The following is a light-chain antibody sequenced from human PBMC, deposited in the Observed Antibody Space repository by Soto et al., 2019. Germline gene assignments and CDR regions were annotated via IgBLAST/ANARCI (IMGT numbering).Light chain of an antibody. CDR2: GAS. CDR1: RSVSSN. V-gene: IGKV3-20*01. J-gene: IGKJ1*01. Sequence: EIVLTQSPATLSFSPGERATLSCRASRSVSSNLAWYQQKPGQAPRLLIYGASTRATGIPDRFSGSGSGTDFTLTISRLEPEDFAVYYCQQYGSSPQTFGQGTKVDIK. CDR3: QQYGSSPQT.